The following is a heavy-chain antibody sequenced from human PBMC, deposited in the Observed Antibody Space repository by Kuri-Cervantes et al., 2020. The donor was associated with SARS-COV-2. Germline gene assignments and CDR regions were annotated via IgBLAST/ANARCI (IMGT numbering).Heavy chain of an antibody. CDR3: VRIRAATVIADY. V-gene: IGHV2-5*05. CDR1: GFSLSTSGVG. CDR2: IYWDDDK. D-gene: IGHD4-11*01. Sequence: SGPTLVKPTQTLTLTRTFSGFSLSTSGVGVGWIRQPPGKALEWLALIYWDDDKRYGPSLKSRLTITKDTSKNQVVLTMTNMDPVDTATYYCVRIRAATVIADYWGQGTLVTVSS. J-gene: IGHJ4*02.